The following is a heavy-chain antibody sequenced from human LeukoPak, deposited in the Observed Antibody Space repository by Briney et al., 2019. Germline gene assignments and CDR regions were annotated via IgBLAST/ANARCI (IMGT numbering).Heavy chain of an antibody. V-gene: IGHV3-23*01. Sequence: GGSLRLSGAASGFTFSSFAMNWVRQAPGKGLEWVSTMSGDATSTYYADSVKGRFTISRDNSKTTLFLQMNSLRAEDTAVYYCAKRTSGSSWYSSDSWGQGTLVTVSS. J-gene: IGHJ4*02. CDR2: MSGDATST. CDR3: AKRTSGSSWYSSDS. D-gene: IGHD6-13*01. CDR1: GFTFSSFA.